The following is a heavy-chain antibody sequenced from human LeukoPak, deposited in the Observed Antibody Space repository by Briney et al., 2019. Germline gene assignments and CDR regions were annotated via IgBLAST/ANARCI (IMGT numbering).Heavy chain of an antibody. J-gene: IGHJ3*02. CDR1: GGSISSYY. Sequence: PSETLSLTCTVSGGSISSYYWSWIRQPPGKGLEWIGYIYYSGSTNYNPSLKSRVTISVDTSKNQFSLKLSSVTAADTAVYYCARDPTMIGLGDAFDIWGQGTMVTDSS. CDR3: ARDPTMIGLGDAFDI. D-gene: IGHD3-22*01. V-gene: IGHV4-59*01. CDR2: IYYSGST.